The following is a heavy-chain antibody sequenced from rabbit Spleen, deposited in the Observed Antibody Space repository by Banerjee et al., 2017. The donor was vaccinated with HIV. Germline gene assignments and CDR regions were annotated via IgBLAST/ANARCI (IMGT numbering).Heavy chain of an antibody. CDR2: IHIGASTFT. CDR1: GVSFSGSSY. V-gene: IGHV1S45*01. D-gene: IGHD1-1*01. Sequence: QEQLVESGGDLVKPGASLTLTCIASGVSFSGSSYMCWVRQAPGKGLEWIAYIHIGASTFTYFASWAKGRFTISKTSSTTVTLQMTTLTAADTATYFCARDTSSSFSSYGMDLWGPGTLVTVS. CDR3: ARDTSSSFSSYGMDL. J-gene: IGHJ6*01.